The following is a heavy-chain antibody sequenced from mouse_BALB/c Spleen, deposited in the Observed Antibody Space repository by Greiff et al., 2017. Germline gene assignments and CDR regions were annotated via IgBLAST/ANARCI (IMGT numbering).Heavy chain of an antibody. D-gene: IGHD2-1*01. V-gene: IGHV1-67*01. CDR3: ARGGNSYYAMDY. CDR2: ISTYYGNT. CDR1: SYTFTDYA. Sequence: VQLQQSGPELVRPGVSVKISCTGSSYTFTDYAMPWVKQSHAKSLGWVGVISTYYGNTNYNQKFKGKATMTVDKSSSTAYMELTRMTSEDSAVYYCARGGNSYYAMDYWGQGTSVTVSS. J-gene: IGHJ4*01.